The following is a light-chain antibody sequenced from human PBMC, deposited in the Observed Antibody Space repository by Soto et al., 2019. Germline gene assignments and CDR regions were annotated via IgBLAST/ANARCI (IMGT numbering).Light chain of an antibody. V-gene: IGKV4-1*01. J-gene: IGKJ4*01. Sequence: DIVMTQSPDSLAVSLGERATINCKSSQGVSYTSKRKIYLAWYQQKAGQPPKLLISWASTRESGVPDRFSGSGSGTDFTLTISSLQAEDVAVYYCQQYFSTPLTFGGGTKVEIK. CDR2: WAS. CDR3: QQYFSTPLT. CDR1: QGVSYTSKRKIY.